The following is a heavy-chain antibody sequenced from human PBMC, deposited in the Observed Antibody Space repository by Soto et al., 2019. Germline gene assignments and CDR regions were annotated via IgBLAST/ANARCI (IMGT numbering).Heavy chain of an antibody. CDR3: ARDRFGKQQLAYNWFDP. CDR1: GFTFSDYY. Sequence: GGSLRLSCADSGFTFSDYYMSWIRHAPGKGLEWASYISSSSSYTNYADSVKGRFTISRDNAKNSLYLQMNSLRAEDTAVYYCARDRFGKQQLAYNWFDPWGQGTLVTVS. D-gene: IGHD6-13*01. CDR2: ISSSSSYT. J-gene: IGHJ5*02. V-gene: IGHV3-11*06.